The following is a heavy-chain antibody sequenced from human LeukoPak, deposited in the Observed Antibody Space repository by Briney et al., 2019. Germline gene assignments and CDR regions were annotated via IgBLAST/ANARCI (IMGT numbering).Heavy chain of an antibody. CDR3: ARGYYTGGLDY. CDR2: IYSGGST. Sequence: GGSLRLSCAASGFTFSSYWMSWVRQAPGKGLEWVSVIYSGGSTYYADSVKGRFTISRDNSKNTLYLQMNSLRAEDTAVYYCARGYYTGGLDYWGQGTLVTVSS. V-gene: IGHV3-53*01. CDR1: GFTFSSYW. J-gene: IGHJ4*02. D-gene: IGHD3-16*01.